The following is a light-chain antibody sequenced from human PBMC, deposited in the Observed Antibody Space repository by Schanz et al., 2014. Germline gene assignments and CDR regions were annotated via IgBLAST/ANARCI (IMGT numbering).Light chain of an antibody. J-gene: IGLJ2*01. CDR2: DVT. Sequence: QSALTQPASVSGSPGQSITISCTGTSSDVGGYNYVSWYQHHPGKAPKLLIYDVTKRPSGVPDRFSGSQSGNTASLTISGLQAEDEADYYCQSYDSSLSGSVFGGGTKLTVL. CDR1: SSDVGGYNY. CDR3: QSYDSSLSGSV. V-gene: IGLV2-14*01.